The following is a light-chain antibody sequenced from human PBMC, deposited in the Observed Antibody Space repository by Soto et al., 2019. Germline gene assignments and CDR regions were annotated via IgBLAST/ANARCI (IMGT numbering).Light chain of an antibody. CDR1: SSDIGAYDY. J-gene: IGLJ1*01. CDR2: EVT. Sequence: QSALTQPPSASGSPGQSVTISCTGTSSDIGAYDYVSWYQQHPGKAPKLMIYEVTKRPSGVPDRFSGSKSGNTASLTVSGLLAEDEADYYCQSYDSSLSGYVFGTGTKVTVL. V-gene: IGLV2-8*01. CDR3: QSYDSSLSGYV.